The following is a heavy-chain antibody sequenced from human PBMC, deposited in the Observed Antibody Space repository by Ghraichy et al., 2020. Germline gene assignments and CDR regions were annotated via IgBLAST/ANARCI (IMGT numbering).Heavy chain of an antibody. V-gene: IGHV3-48*02. CDR1: GFTFSSYS. CDR3: ARDVPFIAVAGTFGYYFDY. Sequence: GGSLRLSCAASGFTFSSYSMNWVRQAPGKGLEWVSYISSSSSTIYYADSVKGRFTISRDNAKNSLYLQMNSLRDEDTAVYYCARDVPFIAVAGTFGYYFDYWGQGTLVTVSS. CDR2: ISSSSSTI. J-gene: IGHJ4*02. D-gene: IGHD6-19*01.